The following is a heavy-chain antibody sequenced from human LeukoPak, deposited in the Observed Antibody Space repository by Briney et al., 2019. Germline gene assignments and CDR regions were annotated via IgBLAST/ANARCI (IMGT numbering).Heavy chain of an antibody. CDR2: IIPILGIA. Sequence: VASVKVSCKASGGTFSSYAISWVRQAPGQGLEWMGRIIPILGIANYAQKFQGRVTITADKSTSTAYMELSSLRSEDTAVYYCARDRRYYDILTGFDYWGQGTLVTVSS. J-gene: IGHJ4*02. CDR3: ARDRRYYDILTGFDY. D-gene: IGHD3-9*01. V-gene: IGHV1-69*04. CDR1: GGTFSSYA.